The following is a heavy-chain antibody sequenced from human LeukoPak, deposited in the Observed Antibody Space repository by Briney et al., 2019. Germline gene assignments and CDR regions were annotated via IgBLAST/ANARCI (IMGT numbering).Heavy chain of an antibody. CDR3: TRGSSGRRDN. V-gene: IGHV1-8*01. J-gene: IGHJ4*02. CDR2: MNPNSGNT. CDR1: GYTFTSCD. Sequence: ASVKVSCRASGYTFTSCDINWVRQATGQGREWMGWMNPNSGNTGYGQSFQGRITMTRDISIGTAYMELSNLTSEDTAIYYRTRGSSGRRDNWGQGTLVTVSA. D-gene: IGHD6-19*01.